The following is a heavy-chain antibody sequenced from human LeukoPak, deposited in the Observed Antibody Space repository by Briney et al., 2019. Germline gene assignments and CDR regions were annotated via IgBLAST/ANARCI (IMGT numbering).Heavy chain of an antibody. CDR1: GFTFSSYA. CDR2: ISGSGGST. J-gene: IGHJ2*01. V-gene: IGHV3-23*01. D-gene: IGHD4-11*01. CDR3: AKDAYSNYVRWYFDL. Sequence: GGSLRLSCAASGFTFSSYAMSWVRQAPGKGLEWVSVISGSGGSTYYADSVKGRFTISRDNSKNTLYLQMNSLRAEDTAVYYCAKDAYSNYVRWYFDLWGRGTLVTVSS.